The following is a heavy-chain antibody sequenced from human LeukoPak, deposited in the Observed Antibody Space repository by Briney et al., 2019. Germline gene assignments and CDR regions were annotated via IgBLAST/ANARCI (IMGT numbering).Heavy chain of an antibody. V-gene: IGHV3-7*04. J-gene: IGHJ4*02. CDR2: IRQDESEK. Sequence: PGGSLRLSCAASGFTFSSYWMSWVRQAPGKGLEWVANIRQDESEKYYVDSVKGRFTISRDNAKNSLYLQMNSLRAEDTAVYYCARPSGYCSGGSCFPFDYWGQGTLVTVSS. CDR3: ARPSGYCSGGSCFPFDY. CDR1: GFTFSSYW. D-gene: IGHD2-15*01.